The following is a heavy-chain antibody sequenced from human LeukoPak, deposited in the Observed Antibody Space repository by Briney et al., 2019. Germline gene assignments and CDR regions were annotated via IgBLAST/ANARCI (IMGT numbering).Heavy chain of an antibody. Sequence: GGTLRLSCAASGFTFSTYWKHWVRHAPGKGLVWVSRIKSDGGTNYEDSVKGLFTISRNNAKKTVSLQMNRLRPEDTGVYYCARAPSEIGGYYPEYFRHWGQGTLVTVSS. CDR3: ARAPSEIGGYYPEYFRH. V-gene: IGHV3-74*01. D-gene: IGHD3-22*01. CDR1: GFTFSTYW. J-gene: IGHJ1*01. CDR2: IKSDGGT.